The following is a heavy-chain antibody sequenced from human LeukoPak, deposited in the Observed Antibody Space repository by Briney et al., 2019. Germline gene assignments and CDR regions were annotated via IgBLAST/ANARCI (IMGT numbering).Heavy chain of an antibody. V-gene: IGHV1-69*13. CDR3: AGGPPYDRLDY. CDR1: GGTFSSYA. CDR2: IIPIFGTA. J-gene: IGHJ4*02. D-gene: IGHD3-22*01. Sequence: ASVKVSCKASGGTFSSYAISWVRQAPGQGLEWMGGIIPIFGTANYAQKFQGRVTITADESTSTAYMELSSLRSEDTAVYYCAGGPPYDRLDYWGQGTLVTVSS.